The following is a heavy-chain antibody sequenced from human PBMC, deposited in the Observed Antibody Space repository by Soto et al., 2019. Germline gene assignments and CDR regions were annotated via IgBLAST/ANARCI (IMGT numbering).Heavy chain of an antibody. J-gene: IGHJ4*02. D-gene: IGHD3-22*01. CDR1: GGSFSGYY. CDR3: ARHSKGLFGP. CDR2: INHSGST. V-gene: IGHV4-34*01. Sequence: ETLSLTCAVYGGSFSGYYWSWIRQPPGKGLEWIGEINHSGSTNYNPSLKSRVTISVDTSKNQFSLKLSSVTAADTAIYYCARHSKGLFGPWGQGTLVTVSS.